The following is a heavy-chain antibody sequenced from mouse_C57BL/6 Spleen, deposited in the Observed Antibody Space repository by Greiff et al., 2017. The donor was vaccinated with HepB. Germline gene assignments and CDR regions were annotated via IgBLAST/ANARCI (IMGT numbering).Heavy chain of an antibody. CDR3: ARGPTIVTYYAMDY. J-gene: IGHJ4*01. CDR2: IHPNSGST. Sequence: QVQLQQPGAELVKPGASVKLSCKASGYTFTSYWMHWVKQRPGQGLEWIGMIHPNSGSTNYNEKFKSKATLTVDKSSSTAYMQLSSLISEDSAVYYCARGPTIVTYYAMDYWGQGTSVTVSS. CDR1: GYTFTSYW. V-gene: IGHV1-64*01. D-gene: IGHD2-5*01.